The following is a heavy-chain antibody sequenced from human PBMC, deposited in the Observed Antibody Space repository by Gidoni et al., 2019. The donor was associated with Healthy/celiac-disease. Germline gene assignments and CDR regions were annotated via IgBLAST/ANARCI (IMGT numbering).Heavy chain of an antibody. CDR1: GFTFSSYV. D-gene: IGHD1-26*01. Sequence: QVQLMESGGGAVQPGRSLRLSCVASGFTFSSYVMHWVRQAPGKGLEWVSVIWFEGSNKYYADSVKGRFTISRDNSKNTLYLQMNSLRAEDTAIYYCARATKGSTWEPYFDYWGQGTLVTVSS. J-gene: IGHJ4*02. V-gene: IGHV3-33*01. CDR3: ARATKGSTWEPYFDY. CDR2: IWFEGSNK.